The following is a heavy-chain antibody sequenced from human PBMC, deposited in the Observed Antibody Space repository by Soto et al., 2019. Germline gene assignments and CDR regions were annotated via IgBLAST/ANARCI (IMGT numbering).Heavy chain of an antibody. CDR2: ISYLGTKT. Sequence: QVQLVESGGGVVQPGMSLRLSCADSGFTFSEYDMHWVPQAPGKGPEWVALISYLGTKTDYADSVKGRFTISRDNFKKTVSLQMESLRAEDSAVYFCARTDTGGTYFEFWGRGTLVTVSS. CDR3: ARTDTGGTYFEF. V-gene: IGHV3-33*08. J-gene: IGHJ4*02. CDR1: GFTFSEYD. D-gene: IGHD6-25*01.